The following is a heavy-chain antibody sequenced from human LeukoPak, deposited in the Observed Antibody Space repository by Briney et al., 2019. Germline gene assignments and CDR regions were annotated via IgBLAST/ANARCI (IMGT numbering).Heavy chain of an antibody. CDR1: GGSISSSSYY. J-gene: IGHJ3*02. D-gene: IGHD3-3*01. CDR2: IYYSGSS. Sequence: SETLSLTCTVSGGSISSSSYYWGWIRQPPGNGLEWIGSIYYSGSSYYNPSLKRRVTISVDTSKNLFSLKLSSVTAADTAVYYCARLGVTFDIWGQGTMVTVSS. CDR3: ARLGVTFDI. V-gene: IGHV4-39*01.